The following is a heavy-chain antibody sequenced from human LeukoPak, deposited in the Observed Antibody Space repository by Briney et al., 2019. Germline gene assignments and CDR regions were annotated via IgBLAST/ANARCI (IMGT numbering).Heavy chain of an antibody. CDR1: GYAFTSYG. CDR3: AYIYGSGNGYYYVMDV. D-gene: IGHD3-10*01. J-gene: IGHJ6*02. Sequence: GASVKVSCKASGYAFTSYGISWVRQAPGQGLEWMGWISAYNGNTNYEQKLQGRVTMTTATSTSTAYMELQSLRSDGAAEYYCAYIYGSGNGYYYVMDVWGQGTTVTVSS. V-gene: IGHV1-18*01. CDR2: ISAYNGNT.